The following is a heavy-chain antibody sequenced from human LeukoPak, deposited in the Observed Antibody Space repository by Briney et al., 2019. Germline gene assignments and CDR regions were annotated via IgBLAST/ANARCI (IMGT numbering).Heavy chain of an antibody. D-gene: IGHD6-19*01. CDR2: INPNSGGT. CDR3: ARGDRSAWYLPYDY. J-gene: IGHJ4*02. Sequence: ASVKVSCKASGYTFTGYYTHWVRQAPGQGLEWMGWINPNSGGTNYAQKFQGRVTMTRDTSISTAYMELSRLRSDDTAVFYCARGDRSAWYLPYDYWGQGTLVTVSS. V-gene: IGHV1-2*02. CDR1: GYTFTGYY.